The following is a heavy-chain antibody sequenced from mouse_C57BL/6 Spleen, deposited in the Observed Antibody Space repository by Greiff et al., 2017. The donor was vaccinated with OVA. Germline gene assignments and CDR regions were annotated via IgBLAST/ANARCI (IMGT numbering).Heavy chain of an antibody. Sequence: QVQLKESGAELVKPGASVKISCKASGYAFSSYWMNWVKQRPGKGLEWIGQIYPGDGDTNYNGKFKGKATLTADKSSSTAYMQLSSLTSEDSAVYFCARAITTVDGFAYWGQGTLVTVSA. V-gene: IGHV1-80*01. CDR1: GYAFSSYW. CDR2: IYPGDGDT. CDR3: ARAITTVDGFAY. D-gene: IGHD1-1*01. J-gene: IGHJ3*01.